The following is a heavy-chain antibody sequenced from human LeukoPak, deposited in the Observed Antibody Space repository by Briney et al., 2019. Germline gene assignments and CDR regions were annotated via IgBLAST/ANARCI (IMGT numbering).Heavy chain of an antibody. Sequence: NPSETLSLTCTVSGGSISSYYWSWIRQPPGKGLEWIGYIYYSRSTNYNPSLKSRVTTSVDTSKNQFSLKLSSVTAADTAVYYCARGPRGIDYWGQGTLVTVSS. CDR2: IYYSRST. CDR1: GGSISSYY. V-gene: IGHV4-59*01. D-gene: IGHD1-14*01. CDR3: ARGPRGIDY. J-gene: IGHJ4*02.